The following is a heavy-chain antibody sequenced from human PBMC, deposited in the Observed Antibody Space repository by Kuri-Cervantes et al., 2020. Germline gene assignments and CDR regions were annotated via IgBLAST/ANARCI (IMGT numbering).Heavy chain of an antibody. CDR3: ARDPLYCSGGSCYYGMDV. CDR2: ISYDGSNK. V-gene: IGHV3-30-3*01. Sequence: GGSLRLSCAASGFTFSSYAMHWVRQAPGKGLEWVAVISYDGSNKYYADSVKGRFTISRDNSKNTLYPQMNSLRAEDTAVYYCARDPLYCSGGSCYYGMDVWGQGTTVTVSS. D-gene: IGHD2-15*01. CDR1: GFTFSSYA. J-gene: IGHJ6*02.